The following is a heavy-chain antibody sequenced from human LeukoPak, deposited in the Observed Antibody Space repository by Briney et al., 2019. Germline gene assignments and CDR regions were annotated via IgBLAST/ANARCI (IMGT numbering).Heavy chain of an antibody. CDR1: GFTFSAYN. D-gene: IGHD3-10*01. CDR3: ARHTGPYYSSGSYGLDV. V-gene: IGHV3-21*01. Sequence: GGCLRLSCAASGFTFSAYNMNWVRQAPGKGLEWDSSISSSGTSIYYAESSKGRFTISRDNAKNSLYLQMNSLRAEDTAVYYCARHTGPYYSSGSYGLDVWGQGTTVIVSS. CDR2: ISSSGTSI. J-gene: IGHJ6*02.